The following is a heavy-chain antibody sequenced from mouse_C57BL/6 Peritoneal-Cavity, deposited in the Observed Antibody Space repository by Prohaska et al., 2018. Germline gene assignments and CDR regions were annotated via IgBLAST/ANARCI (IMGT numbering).Heavy chain of an antibody. V-gene: IGHV1-9*01. CDR3: AKIRSGAMDY. D-gene: IGHD1-1*01. Sequence: QVQLQQSGAELMKPGASVKLSCKATGYTFTGYWIEWVKQRPGHGLEWIGEILQGSGSTNYNDKFKGKATFTADTSSNTAYMQLSSLTTEDSAIYYCAKIRSGAMDYWGQGTSVTVSS. CDR1: GYTFTGYW. J-gene: IGHJ4*01. CDR2: ILQGSGST.